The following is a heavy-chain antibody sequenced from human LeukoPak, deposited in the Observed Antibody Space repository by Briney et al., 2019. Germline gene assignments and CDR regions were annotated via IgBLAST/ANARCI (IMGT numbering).Heavy chain of an antibody. J-gene: IGHJ2*01. D-gene: IGHD3-22*01. CDR3: ARSQGGTMSLRHFDL. CDR1: GFTVSSNY. V-gene: IGHV3-53*01. Sequence: PGGSLRLSCAASGFTVSSNYMNWVRQAPGKGLEWVSVINSGGNAYYADSVKGRFTISRDNSKNMLYLQMNSLRAEDTAVYYCARSQGGTMSLRHFDLWGRGTLVIVSS. CDR2: INSGGNA.